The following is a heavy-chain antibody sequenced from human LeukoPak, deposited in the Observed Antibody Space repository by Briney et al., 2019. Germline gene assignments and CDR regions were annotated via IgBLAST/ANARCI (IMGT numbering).Heavy chain of an antibody. CDR1: GYTFTSYG. CDR3: ARSHSGWYSRYFDY. Sequence: GASVKVSCKASGYTFTSYGISWVRQAPGQGLEWMGWISAYNGNTNYAQKLQGRVTMTTDTSTSTAYMELRSLRPDDTAVYYCARSHSGWYSRYFDYWGQGTLVTVSS. D-gene: IGHD6-19*01. V-gene: IGHV1-18*01. CDR2: ISAYNGNT. J-gene: IGHJ4*02.